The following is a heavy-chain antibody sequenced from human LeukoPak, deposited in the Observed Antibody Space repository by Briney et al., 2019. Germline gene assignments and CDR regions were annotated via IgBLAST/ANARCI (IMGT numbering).Heavy chain of an antibody. CDR1: GDSISIYY. V-gene: IGHV4-59*12. CDR3: ARAEKYDYVWGSYRYYAFDI. Sequence: PSETLSLTCSVSGDSISIYYWSWIRQPPGKGLEWIGYIYNSGSTNYNPSLKSRVTISVDTSKNQFSLKLTSVTAADTAVYYCARAEKYDYVWGSYRYYAFDIWGQGTMVTVSS. J-gene: IGHJ3*02. D-gene: IGHD3-16*02. CDR2: IYNSGST.